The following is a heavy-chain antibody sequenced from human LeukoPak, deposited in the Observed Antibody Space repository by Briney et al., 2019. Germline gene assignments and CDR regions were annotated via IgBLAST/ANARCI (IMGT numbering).Heavy chain of an antibody. J-gene: IGHJ4*02. Sequence: GASVKVSCKASGYTFTSYDINWVRQATGQGLEWMGWMNPNSGNTGYAQKFQGRVTMTRNTSISTAYMELSSLRSEDTAVYYCAILGRYYDFLTGYYKGPFDFWGQGTLVTVSS. CDR2: MNPNSGNT. D-gene: IGHD3-9*01. CDR3: AILGRYYDFLTGYYKGPFDF. CDR1: GYTFTSYD. V-gene: IGHV1-8*01.